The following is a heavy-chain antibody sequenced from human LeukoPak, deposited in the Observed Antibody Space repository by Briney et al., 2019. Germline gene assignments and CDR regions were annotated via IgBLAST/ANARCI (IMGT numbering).Heavy chain of an antibody. CDR1: GYTFTSYG. CDR2: ISAYNGNT. Sequence: ASVKFSCKASGYTFTSYGIIWVRQAPGQGLECMGWISAYNGNTNYAQKLQGRVTMTTDTSTSTAYMELRSLRSDDTAVYYCARDPLRYFAWSLQYNWFDPWGQGTLVTVSS. V-gene: IGHV1-18*01. J-gene: IGHJ5*02. D-gene: IGHD3-9*01. CDR3: ARDPLRYFAWSLQYNWFDP.